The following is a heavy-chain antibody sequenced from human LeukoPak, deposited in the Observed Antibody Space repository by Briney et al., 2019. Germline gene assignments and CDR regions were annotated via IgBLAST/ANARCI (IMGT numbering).Heavy chain of an antibody. D-gene: IGHD3-10*01. Sequence: PGGSLRLSCAASGFTFSSYAMHWVRQAPGKGLEWVAVISYDGSNKYYADSVKGRFTISRDNSKNTLYLQMNSLRAEDTAVYYCARVTFPGGFGELLSHPFDYWGQGTLVTVSS. CDR2: ISYDGSNK. CDR1: GFTFSSYA. CDR3: ARVTFPGGFGELLSHPFDY. J-gene: IGHJ4*02. V-gene: IGHV3-30-3*01.